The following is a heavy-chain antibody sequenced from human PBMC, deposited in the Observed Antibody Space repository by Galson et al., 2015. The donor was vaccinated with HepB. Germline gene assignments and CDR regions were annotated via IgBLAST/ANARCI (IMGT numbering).Heavy chain of an antibody. Sequence: SLRLSCAASGFTFSDYYMSWFRQAPGKGLEWVSYISGSGSTIHYADSVKGRFTISRDNAKNSLYLQMNSLRAEDTAIYYCARTRETGSGYMDVWGKGTTVTVSS. CDR3: ARTRETGSGYMDV. CDR2: ISGSGSTI. D-gene: IGHD3-10*01. CDR1: GFTFSDYY. V-gene: IGHV3-11*01. J-gene: IGHJ6*03.